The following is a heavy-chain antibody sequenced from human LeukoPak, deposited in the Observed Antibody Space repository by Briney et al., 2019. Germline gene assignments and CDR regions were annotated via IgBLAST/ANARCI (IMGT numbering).Heavy chain of an antibody. V-gene: IGHV1-18*01. D-gene: IGHD3-10*01. Sequence: PGASVNVSCKTSGYTFTSLGINWVRQVPGQGLEWMGWASTYNGNTKYAQKFKGRVTLTTDTSTSTAYMELRSLRDDDTAFYFCARDHYYGSGTYSPWGQGTLVTVSS. CDR3: ARDHYYGSGTYSP. CDR2: ASTYNGNT. CDR1: GYTFTSLG. J-gene: IGHJ5*02.